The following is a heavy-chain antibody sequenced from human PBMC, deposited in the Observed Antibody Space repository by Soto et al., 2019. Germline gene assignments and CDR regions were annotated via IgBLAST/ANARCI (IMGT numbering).Heavy chain of an antibody. J-gene: IGHJ5*02. D-gene: IGHD4-17*01. CDR3: AREATVTISGWFDP. Sequence: QVQLQESGPGLVKPSQTLSLTCTVSGGSISSGGYYWSWIRQHPGKGLEWIGYIYYSGSTYYNPSLKGRVTISVDTSKNQFSLKLSSVTAADTAVYYCAREATVTISGWFDPWGQGTLVTVSS. CDR1: GGSISSGGYY. V-gene: IGHV4-31*03. CDR2: IYYSGST.